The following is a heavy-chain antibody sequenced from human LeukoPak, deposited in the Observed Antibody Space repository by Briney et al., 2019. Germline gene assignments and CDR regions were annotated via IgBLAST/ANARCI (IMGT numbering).Heavy chain of an antibody. V-gene: IGHV3-21*01. CDR1: GFTFSSYS. CDR3: ARERGKGYRGNWFDP. D-gene: IGHD6-13*01. Sequence: PGGSLRLSCAASGFTFSSYSMNWVRQAPGKGLEWVSSISSSSSYIYYADSVKGRFTISRDNAKNSLYLQMNSLRAEDTAVYYCARERGKGYRGNWFDPWGQGTLVTVSS. J-gene: IGHJ5*02. CDR2: ISSSSSYI.